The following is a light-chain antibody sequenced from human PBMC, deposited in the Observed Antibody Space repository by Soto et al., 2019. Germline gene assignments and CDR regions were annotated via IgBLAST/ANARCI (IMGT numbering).Light chain of an antibody. CDR3: AAWDDSLIGYV. CDR2: SND. V-gene: IGLV1-44*01. Sequence: QSVLTQPPSASGTPGQRVTVSCSGSSSNVGSNTVNWYQQLPGKAPRLLIYSNDQRPSGVPDRFSGSKSGTSASLAISGLQSDDEADYYCAAWDDSLIGYVFGTGTKVTVL. CDR1: SSNVGSNT. J-gene: IGLJ1*01.